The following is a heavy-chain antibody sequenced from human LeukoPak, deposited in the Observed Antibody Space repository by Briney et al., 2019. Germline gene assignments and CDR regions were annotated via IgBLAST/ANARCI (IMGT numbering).Heavy chain of an antibody. CDR1: GGSISSGGYS. D-gene: IGHD3-10*01. V-gene: IGHV4-30-2*01. CDR2: IYHSGST. J-gene: IGHJ5*02. CDR3: ARGPRLWFGELLGNWFDP. Sequence: SQTLSLTCAVSGGSISSGGYSWSWIRQPPGKGLEWIGYIYHSGSTYYNPSLKSRVTISVDRSKNQFSLKLSSVTAADTAVYYCARGPRLWFGELLGNWFDPGAREPWSPSPQ.